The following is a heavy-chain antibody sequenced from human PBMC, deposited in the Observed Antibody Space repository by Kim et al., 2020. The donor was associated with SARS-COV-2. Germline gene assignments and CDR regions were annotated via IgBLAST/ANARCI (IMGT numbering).Heavy chain of an antibody. CDR3: ARDPGYDSGTYNWFDP. Sequence: SLKSRVTMSVDTSKNQFSLKLSSVTAADTAVYYCARDPGYDSGTYNWFDPWGQGTLVTVSS. J-gene: IGHJ5*02. V-gene: IGHV4-4*07. D-gene: IGHD3-10*01.